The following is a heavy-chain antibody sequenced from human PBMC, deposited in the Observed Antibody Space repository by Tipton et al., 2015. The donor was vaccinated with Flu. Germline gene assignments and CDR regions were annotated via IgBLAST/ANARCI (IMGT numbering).Heavy chain of an antibody. Sequence: TLSLTCAVYGGSFSSYYWSWIRQPPGKGLEWIGYIYYSGSTNYNPSLKSRVTISVDTSKNQFSLKLSSVTAADTAVYYCARHSDGEMATGVEDWGQGTLVTVSS. CDR1: GGSFSSYY. V-gene: IGHV4-59*08. CDR2: IYYSGST. D-gene: IGHD5-24*01. J-gene: IGHJ4*02. CDR3: ARHSDGEMATGVED.